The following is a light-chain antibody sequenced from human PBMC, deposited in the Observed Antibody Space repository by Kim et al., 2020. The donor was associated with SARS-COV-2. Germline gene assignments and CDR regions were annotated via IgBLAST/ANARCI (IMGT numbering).Light chain of an antibody. CDR1: QSIATY. Sequence: SPGARATLSCRASQSIATYLAWYQQRPGQAPRLLIYDASNRATGTPARISGSGSGTDFTLTISSLEPEDFAVYYCQQRSNWPLTFGGGTKVDIK. V-gene: IGKV3-11*01. CDR2: DAS. J-gene: IGKJ4*01. CDR3: QQRSNWPLT.